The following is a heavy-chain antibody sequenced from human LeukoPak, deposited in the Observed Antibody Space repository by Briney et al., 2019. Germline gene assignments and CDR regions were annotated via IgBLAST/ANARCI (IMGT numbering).Heavy chain of an antibody. Sequence: PSQTLSLTCTVSGGSISSGGYSWSWIRQPPGKGLEWIGYIYHSGSTYYNPSLKSRVTISVDRSKNQFSLKLSSVTAADTAVYYCARWGASYYDFWSGTYAFDIWGQGTMVTVSS. D-gene: IGHD3-3*01. CDR2: IYHSGST. J-gene: IGHJ3*02. CDR1: GGSISSGGYS. CDR3: ARWGASYYDFWSGTYAFDI. V-gene: IGHV4-30-2*01.